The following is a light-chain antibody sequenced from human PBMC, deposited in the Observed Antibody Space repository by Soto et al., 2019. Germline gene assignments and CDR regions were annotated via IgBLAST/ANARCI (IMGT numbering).Light chain of an antibody. CDR2: DVS. Sequence: QSVLTQPASVSGSPGQSITISCTGTSSEVCGYNYVSWYQQHPGRAPKLMIYDVSNRPSGVSNRFSGSKSGNTASLTISGLQAEDEADYYCSSYTSSSTGVFGTGTKVTV. CDR3: SSYTSSSTGV. V-gene: IGLV2-14*01. CDR1: SSEVCGYNY. J-gene: IGLJ1*01.